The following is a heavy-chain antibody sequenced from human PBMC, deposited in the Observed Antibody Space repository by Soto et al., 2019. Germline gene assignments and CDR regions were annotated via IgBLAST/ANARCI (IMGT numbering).Heavy chain of an antibody. J-gene: IGHJ4*02. D-gene: IGHD3-16*01. V-gene: IGHV4-30-4*01. CDR2: IYYSGST. Sequence: SETLSLTCTFSGCSISSGDYYWSWIRQPPGKGLEWIGYIYYSGSTYYNPSLKSRVTISVDTSKNQFSLKLSSVTAADTAVYYCARGGDMITFGGVIGRYFDYWGQGTLVTVSS. CDR3: ARGGDMITFGGVIGRYFDY. CDR1: GCSISSGDYY.